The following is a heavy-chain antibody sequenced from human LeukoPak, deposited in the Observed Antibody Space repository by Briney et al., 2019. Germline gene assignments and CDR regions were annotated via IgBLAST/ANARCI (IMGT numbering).Heavy chain of an antibody. CDR2: ISAYNGNT. Sequence: ASVKVSCKASGYIFSSYDINWVRQAPGQGLEWMGWISAYNGNTNYAQKLQGRVTMTTDTSTSTAYMELRSLRSDDTAVYYCARDGGLAAAGTFDYWGQGTLVTVSS. J-gene: IGHJ4*02. D-gene: IGHD6-13*01. V-gene: IGHV1-18*01. CDR1: GYIFSSYD. CDR3: ARDGGLAAAGTFDY.